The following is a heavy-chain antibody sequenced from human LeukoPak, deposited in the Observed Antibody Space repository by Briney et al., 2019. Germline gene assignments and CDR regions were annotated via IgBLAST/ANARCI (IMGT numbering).Heavy chain of an antibody. CDR2: INTNTGNP. CDR1: GGTFSSYA. CDR3: ARASMKYSSSWANWFDP. J-gene: IGHJ5*02. V-gene: IGHV7-4-1*02. Sequence: ASVKVSCKASGGTFSSYAISWVRQAPGQGLEWMGWINTNTGNPTYAQGFTGRFVFSLDTSVSTAYLQISSLKAEDTAVYYCARASMKYSSSWANWFDPWGQGTLVTVSS. D-gene: IGHD6-13*01.